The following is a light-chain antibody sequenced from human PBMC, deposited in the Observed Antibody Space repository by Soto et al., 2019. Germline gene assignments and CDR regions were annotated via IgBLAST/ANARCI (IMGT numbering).Light chain of an antibody. V-gene: IGKV3-15*01. CDR2: GAS. Sequence: EVVMTQSPATRSVSPGERATLSCRASQSVSSNLAWYQQKPGQAPRLLIYGASTRATGIPARFSGSGSGTEFTLTISSLQSEDFAVYYCQHYNNWPPDTFGRGTKVDIK. J-gene: IGKJ2*01. CDR1: QSVSSN. CDR3: QHYNNWPPDT.